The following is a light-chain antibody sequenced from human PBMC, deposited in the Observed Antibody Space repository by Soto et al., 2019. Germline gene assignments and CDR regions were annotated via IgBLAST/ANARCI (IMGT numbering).Light chain of an antibody. Sequence: DIQMTQSPSSVSASVGDRVIITCRASQGINRWLAWYQQKTGKAPRLLISAAYRLQSGVPARFSGSGSGTEFTLTISSLQPGDFAIYCCQQANSFPLTFGGGTKVGI. CDR1: QGINRW. V-gene: IGKV1-12*01. J-gene: IGKJ4*01. CDR3: QQANSFPLT. CDR2: AAY.